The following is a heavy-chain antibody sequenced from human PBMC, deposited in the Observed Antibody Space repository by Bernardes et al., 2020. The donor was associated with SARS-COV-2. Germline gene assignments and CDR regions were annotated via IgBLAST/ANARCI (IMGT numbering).Heavy chain of an antibody. D-gene: IGHD6-19*01. V-gene: IGHV3-33*08. CDR1: GFTFSSYS. CDR2: IWYDGSNK. CDR3: ARDRGYSSGPGVFDP. J-gene: IGHJ5*02. Sequence: GGSLRLSCAASGFTFSSYSMNWVRQAPGKGLEWVAVIWYDGSNKYYADSVKGRFTISRDNSKNTLYLQMNSLRAEDTAVYYCARDRGYSSGPGVFDPWGQGALVTVSS.